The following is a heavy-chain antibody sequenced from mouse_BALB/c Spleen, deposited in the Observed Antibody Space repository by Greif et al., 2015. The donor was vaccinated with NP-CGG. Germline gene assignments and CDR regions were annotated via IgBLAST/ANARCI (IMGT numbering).Heavy chain of an antibody. CDR3: ARDGYYGSSSYFDY. Sequence: EAMLVESGGGLVQPGGSLKLSCAASGFTFSSYTMSWVRQTPEKRLEWVAYISNGGGSTYYPDTVKGRFTISRDNAKNTLYLQMSSLKSEDTAMYYCARDGYYGSSSYFDYWGQGTTLTVSS. D-gene: IGHD1-1*01. CDR1: GFTFSSYT. CDR2: ISNGGGST. J-gene: IGHJ2*01. V-gene: IGHV5-12-2*01.